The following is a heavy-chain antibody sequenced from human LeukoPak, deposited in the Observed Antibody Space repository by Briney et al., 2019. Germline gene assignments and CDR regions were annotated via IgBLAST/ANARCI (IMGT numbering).Heavy chain of an antibody. CDR3: ARDCSGGSYYNVVASTNWSDP. V-gene: IGHV1-69*13. D-gene: IGHD2-15*01. Sequence: AASVKVSCKASGGTFSSYAISWVRQAPGQGLEWMGGIIPIFGTANYAQKFQGRVTITADESTSTAYMELSSLRSEDTAVYYCARDCSGGSYYNVVASTNWSDPWGQGTLVTVSS. J-gene: IGHJ5*02. CDR2: IIPIFGTA. CDR1: GGTFSSYA.